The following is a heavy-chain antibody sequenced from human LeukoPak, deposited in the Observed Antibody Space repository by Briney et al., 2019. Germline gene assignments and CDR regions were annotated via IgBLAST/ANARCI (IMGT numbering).Heavy chain of an antibody. CDR3: AKGSGYYGSGSYYYYYGMDV. CDR1: GFTFSDHY. Sequence: GGSLRLSCAASGFTFSDHYMDWVRQAPGKGLEWVGRTRNKANSYTTEYAASVKGRFTISRDDSKNSLYLQMNSLKTEDTAVYYCAKGSGYYGSGSYYYYYGMDVWGQGTTVTVSS. D-gene: IGHD3-10*01. V-gene: IGHV3-72*01. J-gene: IGHJ6*02. CDR2: TRNKANSYTT.